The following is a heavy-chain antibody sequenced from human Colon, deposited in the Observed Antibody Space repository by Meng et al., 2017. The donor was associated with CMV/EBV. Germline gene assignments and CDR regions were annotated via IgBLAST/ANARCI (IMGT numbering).Heavy chain of an antibody. CDR1: GFAFSDYY. V-gene: IGHV3-11*01. D-gene: IGHD2-2*02. Sequence: GESLKISCAASGFAFSDYYMTWIRQAPGKGLERISYISGSGSAIYYADSVKGRFTISRDNAKSSLYLQMNSLRAEDTAVYYCARDCSVTSCYNPINSYYYFYGMDVWGQGAAVTVS. J-gene: IGHJ6*02. CDR3: ARDCSVTSCYNPINSYYYFYGMDV. CDR2: ISGSGSAI.